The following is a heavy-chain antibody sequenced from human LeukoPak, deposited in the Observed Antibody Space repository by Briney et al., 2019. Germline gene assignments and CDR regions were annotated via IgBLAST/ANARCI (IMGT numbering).Heavy chain of an antibody. CDR3: ARDLAPEGYYYYGMDV. Sequence: GGSLRLSCAGSGFTFSSYSMNWVRQAPGKGLEWVSSISSSSYIYYADSVKGRFTISRDNAKNSLYLQMNSLRAEDTAVYYCARDLAPEGYYYYGMDVWGQGTTVTVSS. CDR1: GFTFSSYS. CDR2: ISSSSYI. D-gene: IGHD3-16*01. V-gene: IGHV3-21*01. J-gene: IGHJ6*02.